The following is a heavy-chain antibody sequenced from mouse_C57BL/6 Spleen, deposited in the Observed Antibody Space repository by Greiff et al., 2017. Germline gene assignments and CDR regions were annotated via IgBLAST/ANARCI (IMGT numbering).Heavy chain of an antibody. CDR1: GYTFTSYW. CDR2: IHPNSGST. CDR3: AIEGAQGY. J-gene: IGHJ2*01. D-gene: IGHD1-3*01. Sequence: VPLPQSVSSLVKPGASVKLSCKASGYTFTSYWMHWVKQRPGQGLEWIGMIHPNSGSTNYNEKFKSKATLTVDKSSSTAYMQLSSLTSEDSAVYYCAIEGAQGYWGQGTTLTVSS. V-gene: IGHV1-64*01.